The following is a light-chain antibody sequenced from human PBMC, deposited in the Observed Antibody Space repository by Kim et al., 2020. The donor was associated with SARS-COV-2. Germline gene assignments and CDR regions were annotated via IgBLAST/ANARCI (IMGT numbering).Light chain of an antibody. Sequence: SASVGDRVSITSRASQSISTWVAWQQQKPRKAPKLLIYDASTLQSGVSSRVSGSGSGTEFTLTISSLHPDDVATYFCQQYDTSSRAFGQGTKVEI. CDR3: QQYDTSSRA. V-gene: IGKV1-5*01. J-gene: IGKJ1*01. CDR2: DAS. CDR1: QSISTW.